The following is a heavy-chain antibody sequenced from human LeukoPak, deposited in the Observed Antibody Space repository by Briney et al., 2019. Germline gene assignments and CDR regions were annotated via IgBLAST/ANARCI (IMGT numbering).Heavy chain of an antibody. CDR1: GGSISSYY. CDR2: IYTSGST. V-gene: IGHV4-4*09. CDR3: ARSPYYYYMDV. J-gene: IGHJ6*03. Sequence: SETLSLTCTVSGGSISSYYWSWIRQPPGKGLEWIGYIYTSGSTNYNPSLKSRVTISVDTSKNQFSLKLSSVTAADTAVYYCARSPYYYYMDVWGKGTTVTVSS.